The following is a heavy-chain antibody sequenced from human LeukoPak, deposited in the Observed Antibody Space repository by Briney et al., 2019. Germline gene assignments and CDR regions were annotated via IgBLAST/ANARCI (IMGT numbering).Heavy chain of an antibody. CDR1: GFTFSSYW. CDR3: ARGGCVSSSCHGGITYGLDV. Sequence: GGSLRLSCAASGFTFSSYWMHRVRQAPGKGLVWVSRVNGDGSSTTYADSVKGRFTISRDNAKNMLYLQMNSLRAEDTAVYYCARGGCVSSSCHGGITYGLDVWGQRATVTVSS. D-gene: IGHD2-2*01. CDR2: VNGDGSST. J-gene: IGHJ6*02. V-gene: IGHV3-74*01.